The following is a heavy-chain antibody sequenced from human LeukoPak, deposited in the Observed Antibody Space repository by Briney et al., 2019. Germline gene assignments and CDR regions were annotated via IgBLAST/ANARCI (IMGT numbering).Heavy chain of an antibody. V-gene: IGHV1-24*01. CDR2: FDPEDGET. CDR1: GYTLTELS. Sequence: GASVKVSCKVSGYTLTELSMHWVRQAPGKGLEWMGGFDPEDGETIYAQKFQGRITMTEDTSTDTAYMELSGLRSEDTAVYYCAKGDYWSFDYWGQGTLVTVSS. J-gene: IGHJ4*02. CDR3: AKGDYWSFDY. D-gene: IGHD2-8*02.